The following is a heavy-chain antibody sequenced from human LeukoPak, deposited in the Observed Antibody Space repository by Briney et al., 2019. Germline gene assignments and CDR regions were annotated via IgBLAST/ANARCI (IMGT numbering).Heavy chain of an antibody. D-gene: IGHD6-19*01. Sequence: SETLSLTCTVSGGSISSSNYYWGWIRQPPGKGLKWIGSISYSGTTYYSPSLKSRITISGDTSNNQFSLKLISVTAADTAVYYCARHVVRQWLVVDYWGQGTLVTVSS. CDR3: ARHVVRQWLVVDY. CDR2: ISYSGTT. V-gene: IGHV4-39*01. J-gene: IGHJ4*02. CDR1: GGSISSSNYY.